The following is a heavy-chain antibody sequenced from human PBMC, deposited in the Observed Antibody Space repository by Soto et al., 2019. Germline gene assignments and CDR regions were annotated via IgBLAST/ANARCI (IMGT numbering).Heavy chain of an antibody. CDR1: GGSITRGGYY. CDR2: IYNSGTT. J-gene: IGHJ5*02. V-gene: IGHV4-31*03. CDR3: ARDPAP. Sequence: SETLSLTCTVSGGSITRGGYYWSWIRQHPGKGLEWIGYIYNSGTTYYNPSLKSRVTISVDTSKNQFSLELTSVTAADTAVYYCARDPAPWGQGTLVTVSS.